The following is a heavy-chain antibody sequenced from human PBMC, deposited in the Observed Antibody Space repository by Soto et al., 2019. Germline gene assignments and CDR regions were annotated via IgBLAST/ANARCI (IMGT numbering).Heavy chain of an antibody. V-gene: IGHV1-69*12. CDR1: GGTFSSYA. J-gene: IGHJ4*02. CDR3: ARAQGYCISTSCYPACDY. D-gene: IGHD2-2*01. Sequence: QVELVQSGAEVKKPGSSVKVTCKASGGTFSSYAISWVRQAPGQGLEWMGGIIPIFGTANYAQKFQGRVTITADVSTSTAYMELSSLRSEDTAVYYCARAQGYCISTSCYPACDYWGQGTLVTVSS. CDR2: IIPIFGTA.